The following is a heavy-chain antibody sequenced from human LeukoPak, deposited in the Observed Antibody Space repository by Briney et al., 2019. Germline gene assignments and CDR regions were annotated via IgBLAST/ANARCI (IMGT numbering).Heavy chain of an antibody. Sequence: GGSLRLSCAASGFTFSSYAMSWVRQAPGKGLEWVSAISGSGGSTYYADSVKGRFTISRDNSKNTLYLQMNSLRAEDTAVYYCANDIVVVPAAPKVDYWGQGTLVTVSS. CDR1: GFTFSSYA. D-gene: IGHD2-2*01. J-gene: IGHJ4*02. CDR2: ISGSGGST. CDR3: ANDIVVVPAAPKVDY. V-gene: IGHV3-23*01.